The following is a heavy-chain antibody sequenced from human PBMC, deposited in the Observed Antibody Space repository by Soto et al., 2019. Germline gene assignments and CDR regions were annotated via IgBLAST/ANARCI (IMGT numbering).Heavy chain of an antibody. Sequence: PSETLSLSCTVSGGSISSGGYYWSWIRQHPGKGLEWIGYIYYSGSTYYNPSLKSRVTISVDTSKNQFSLKLSSVTAADTAVYYCVIDGPRDWRSYYYHSYGMDVWGQGTTVTVSS. CDR3: VIDGPRDWRSYYYHSYGMDV. J-gene: IGHJ6*02. D-gene: IGHD1-1*01. CDR2: IYYSGST. CDR1: GGSISSGGYY. V-gene: IGHV4-31*03.